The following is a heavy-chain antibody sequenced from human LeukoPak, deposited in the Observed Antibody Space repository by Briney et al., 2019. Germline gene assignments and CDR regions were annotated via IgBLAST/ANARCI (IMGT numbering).Heavy chain of an antibody. Sequence: PSETLSLTCSASGGSISSSSYYWGWIRQPPGKGLEWIGSIYYSGSSYYNPSLKSRVTISVDRSKNQFSLKLSSVTAADTAVYYCARGPDQYSSSWHGMDVWGQGTTVTVSS. CDR3: ARGPDQYSSSWHGMDV. J-gene: IGHJ6*02. CDR2: IYYSGSS. V-gene: IGHV4-39*07. CDR1: GGSISSSSYY. D-gene: IGHD6-13*01.